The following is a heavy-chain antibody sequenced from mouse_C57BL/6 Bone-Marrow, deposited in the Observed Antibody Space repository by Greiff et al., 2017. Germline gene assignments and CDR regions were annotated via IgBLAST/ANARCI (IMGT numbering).Heavy chain of an antibody. J-gene: IGHJ3*01. V-gene: IGHV7-1*01. Sequence: EVNLVESGGGLVQSGRSLRLSCATSGFTFSDFYMEWVRQAPGKGLEWIAASRNKANDYTTEYSASVKGRFIVSRDTSQSILYLQMNALRAEDTAIYYCARDAYTAPFAYWGQGTLVTVSA. CDR3: ARDAYTAPFAY. D-gene: IGHD1-2*01. CDR2: SRNKANDYTT. CDR1: GFTFSDFY.